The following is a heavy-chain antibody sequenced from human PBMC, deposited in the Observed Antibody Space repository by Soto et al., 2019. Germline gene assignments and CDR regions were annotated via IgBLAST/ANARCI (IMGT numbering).Heavy chain of an antibody. CDR1: GGTFSSYA. J-gene: IGHJ6*02. Sequence: SVKVSCKASGGTFSSYAISWVRQAPGQGLEWMGGIIPIFGTANYAQKFQGRVTITADESTSTAYMELSSLRSEDTAVYYCARVGIVGLTGTTDYYYGMDVWGQGTTVTVSS. CDR2: IIPIFGTA. V-gene: IGHV1-69*13. CDR3: ARVGIVGLTGTTDYYYGMDV. D-gene: IGHD1-20*01.